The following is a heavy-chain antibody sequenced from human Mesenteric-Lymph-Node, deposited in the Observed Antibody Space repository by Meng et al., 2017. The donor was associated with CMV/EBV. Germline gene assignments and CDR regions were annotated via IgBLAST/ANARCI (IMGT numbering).Heavy chain of an antibody. V-gene: IGHV3-7*01. CDR2: IKQDGSEK. CDR3: ARTVTTTPGSY. CDR1: GFTFSSFW. Sequence: GGSLRLSCAASGFTFSSFWMSWVRQAPGRGLEWVANIKQDGSEKYYVGSVTGRFTISRDNAKNSLYLHMNSLRAEDTAVYYCARTVTTTPGSYWGQGTLVTVSS. D-gene: IGHD1-1*01. J-gene: IGHJ4*02.